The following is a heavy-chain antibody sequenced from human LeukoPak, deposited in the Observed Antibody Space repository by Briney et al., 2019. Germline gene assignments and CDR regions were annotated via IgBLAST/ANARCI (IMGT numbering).Heavy chain of an antibody. CDR3: ATRVTYYYDSSDLIDY. J-gene: IGHJ4*02. CDR1: GYTFTSYG. Sequence: ASVKVSCKASGYTFTSYGISWVRQAPGQGLEWMGWISAYNGNTNYAQKLQGRVTFTTDTSTSTAYMELRSLRSDDTAVYYCATRVTYYYDSSDLIDYWGQGTLVTVSS. D-gene: IGHD3-22*01. V-gene: IGHV1-18*01. CDR2: ISAYNGNT.